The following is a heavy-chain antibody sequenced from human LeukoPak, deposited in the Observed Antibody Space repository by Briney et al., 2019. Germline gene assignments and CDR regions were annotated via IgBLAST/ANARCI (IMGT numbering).Heavy chain of an antibody. CDR2: IRNKANSYTT. J-gene: IGHJ4*02. Sequence: GGSLRLSCAASGFTFSAHAMDWVRPGPGKGLEWVGRIRNKANSYTTEYAASVQGRFTVSRDDSKNSLYLQMNSMKTEDTAVYYCTRLVGANDWGQGTLVTVSS. CDR3: TRLVGAND. CDR1: GFTFSAHA. D-gene: IGHD1-26*01. V-gene: IGHV3-72*01.